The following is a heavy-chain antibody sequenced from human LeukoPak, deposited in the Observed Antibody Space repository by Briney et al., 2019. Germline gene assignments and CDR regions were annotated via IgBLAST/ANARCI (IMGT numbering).Heavy chain of an antibody. CDR3: AKDLLNYYDFWSGYYTGPFDY. Sequence: GGSLRLSCTGSGFNFRNYAMSWVRQAPGKGLEWVSVISGTGGSTYYADSVKGRFTISRDNSKNTLYLQMNSLRAEDTAVYYCAKDLLNYYDFWSGYYTGPFDYWGQGTLVTVSS. J-gene: IGHJ4*02. CDR1: GFNFRNYA. V-gene: IGHV3-23*01. D-gene: IGHD3-3*01. CDR2: ISGTGGST.